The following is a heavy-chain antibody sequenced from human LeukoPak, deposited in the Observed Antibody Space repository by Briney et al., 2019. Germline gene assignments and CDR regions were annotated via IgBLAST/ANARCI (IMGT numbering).Heavy chain of an antibody. CDR3: ARGLMVRGQYFDS. D-gene: IGHD3-10*01. J-gene: IGHJ4*02. V-gene: IGHV4-59*01. Sequence: SETLSLTCSVPGGSISSYYWNWIRQPPRKTPEWIGYIYHSGSTNYNPSLESRVTISVDTSTNQFSLKLRSVTAADTAVYYCARGLMVRGQYFDSWGQGTLVTVSS. CDR1: GGSISSYY. CDR2: IYHSGST.